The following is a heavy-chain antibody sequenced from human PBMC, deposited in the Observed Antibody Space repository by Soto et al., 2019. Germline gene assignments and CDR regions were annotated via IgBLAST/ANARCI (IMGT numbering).Heavy chain of an antibody. CDR1: GFTFSSYG. Sequence: GGSPRLSCAASGFTFSSYGMHWVRQAPGKGLEWVAVIWYDGSNKYYADSVKGRFTISRDNSKNTLYLQMNSLRAEDTAVYYCARDLGIAALIATYYGMDVWGQGTTVTVSS. CDR2: IWYDGSNK. CDR3: ARDLGIAALIATYYGMDV. V-gene: IGHV3-33*01. D-gene: IGHD6-13*01. J-gene: IGHJ6*02.